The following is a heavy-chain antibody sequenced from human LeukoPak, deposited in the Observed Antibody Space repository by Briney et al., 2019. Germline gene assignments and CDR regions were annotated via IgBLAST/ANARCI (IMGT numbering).Heavy chain of an antibody. CDR2: TYYRSKWYN. J-gene: IGHJ4*02. D-gene: IGHD1-26*01. V-gene: IGHV6-1*01. Sequence: SQTLSLTCAISGDSVSSNSAAWNWIRQSPSRGLEWLGRTYYRSKWYNDYEVSVKSRITIHPETSKNQFSLQLNSVTPEDTAVYYCARVVVGAALILFDYWGQGTLVTVSS. CDR1: GDSVSSNSAA. CDR3: ARVVVGAALILFDY.